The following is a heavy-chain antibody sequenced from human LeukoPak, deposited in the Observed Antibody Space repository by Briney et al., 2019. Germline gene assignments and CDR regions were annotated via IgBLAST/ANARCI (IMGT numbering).Heavy chain of an antibody. D-gene: IGHD3-10*01. CDR3: AKGPLTYFDY. Sequence: GRSLRLSCAASGFTFSSYAMHWVRQAPGKGLEWVAVISYDGSNKYYADSVKGRFTISRDNSKNTLYLQMNSLRAEDTAVYYCAKGPLTYFDYWGQGTLVTVSS. CDR1: GFTFSSYA. J-gene: IGHJ4*02. V-gene: IGHV3-30*04. CDR2: ISYDGSNK.